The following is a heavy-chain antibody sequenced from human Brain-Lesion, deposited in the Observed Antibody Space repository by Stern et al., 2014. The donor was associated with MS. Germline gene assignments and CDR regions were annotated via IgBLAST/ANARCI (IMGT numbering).Heavy chain of an antibody. CDR3: ARGERWFDS. CDR2: VNNDGRRT. Sequence: VQLVESGGGLVQPGGSLRLSCAASGFPFSNYWMHWGRQAPGKGLVWVSRVNNDGRRTSYADSVKGRFTMSRDNAKNTLYLQMNSLRVEDTAIYYCARGERWFDSWGQGTLVTVSS. CDR1: GFPFSNYW. V-gene: IGHV3-74*02. J-gene: IGHJ5*01. D-gene: IGHD3-10*01.